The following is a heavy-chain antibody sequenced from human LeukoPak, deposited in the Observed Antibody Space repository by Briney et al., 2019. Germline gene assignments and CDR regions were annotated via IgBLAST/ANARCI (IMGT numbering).Heavy chain of an antibody. CDR1: GGSFSGYY. J-gene: IGHJ3*02. D-gene: IGHD1-26*01. Sequence: PSETLSLTCAVYGGSFSGYYWSWIRQPPGKGLEWIGEINHSGSTNYNPSLKSRVTISVDTSKNQFSLKLSSVTAADTAVYYCARDRAPLYSGSDGGAFDIWGQGTMVTVSS. CDR3: ARDRAPLYSGSDGGAFDI. V-gene: IGHV4-34*01. CDR2: INHSGST.